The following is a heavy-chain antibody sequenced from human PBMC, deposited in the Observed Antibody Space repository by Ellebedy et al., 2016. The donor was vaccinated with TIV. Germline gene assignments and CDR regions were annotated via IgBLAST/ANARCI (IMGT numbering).Heavy chain of an antibody. CDR1: GFTFSSYS. Sequence: GGSLRLSCAASGFTFSSYSMNWVRQAPGKGLEWVSSISSSSSYIYYADSVKGRFTISRDNAKNSLYLQMNSLRAEDTAVYYCARMPWGSGAVNWFDPWGQGTLVTVSS. CDR2: ISSSSSYI. CDR3: ARMPWGSGAVNWFDP. V-gene: IGHV3-21*01. D-gene: IGHD3-10*01. J-gene: IGHJ5*02.